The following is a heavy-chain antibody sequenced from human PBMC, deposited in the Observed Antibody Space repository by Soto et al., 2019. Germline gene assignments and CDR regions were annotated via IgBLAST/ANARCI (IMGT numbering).Heavy chain of an antibody. CDR2: TIPALGKT. CDR1: GDNFKKNV. J-gene: IGHJ6*02. D-gene: IGHD2-2*01. V-gene: IGHV1-69*10. CDR3: ARFVRSCSATTCSTRADV. Sequence: SVKVSCKTSGDNFKKNVFTWVRQAPGQGLEWMGGTIPALGKTHYIEKFQGRVTITVDDATRTVYMEVRDLTSEDTAVYHCARFVRSCSATTCSTRADVWGQGITVTVSS.